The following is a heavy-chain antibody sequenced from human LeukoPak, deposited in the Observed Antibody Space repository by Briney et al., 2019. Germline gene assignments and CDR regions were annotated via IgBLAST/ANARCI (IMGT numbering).Heavy chain of an antibody. V-gene: IGHV1-2*02. Sequence: GASVKVSCKASGYTFTGCYMHWVRHAPGQGLEWMGWINPNSGGTNYAQKFQGRVTMTRDTSISTAYMELSRLRSDDTAVYYCAIDLGSGYDYFDYWGQVTVVTGSS. CDR1: GYTFTGCY. J-gene: IGHJ4*02. D-gene: IGHD5-12*01. CDR2: INPNSGGT. CDR3: AIDLGSGYDYFDY.